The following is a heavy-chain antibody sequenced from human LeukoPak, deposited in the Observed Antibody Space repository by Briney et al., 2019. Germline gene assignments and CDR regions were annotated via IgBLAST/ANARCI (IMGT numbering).Heavy chain of an antibody. J-gene: IGHJ5*02. Sequence: SSETLSLTCTVSGYSISSGYYWGWIRQPPGKGLEWIGNIHHSGNTYYNPSLKSRVTILVDRSKNQFSLSLSSATAADTAVYYCARASPYYYNSSGYGGWFDPWGQGTLVTVSS. CDR3: ARASPYYYNSSGYGGWFDP. D-gene: IGHD3-22*01. CDR2: IHHSGNT. V-gene: IGHV4-38-2*02. CDR1: GYSISSGYY.